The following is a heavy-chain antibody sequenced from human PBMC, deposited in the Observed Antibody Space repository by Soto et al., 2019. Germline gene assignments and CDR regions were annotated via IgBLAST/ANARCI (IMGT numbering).Heavy chain of an antibody. CDR2: IIPIFGNT. CDR3: ARGTGTGSEYNFYDYGMDV. J-gene: IGHJ6*02. D-gene: IGHD1-1*01. Sequence: QVQLVQSGVEVKKPGSSVKVSCKASGGTLNSYAIDWVRQAPGQGLEWMGGIIPIFGNTYYAQRLQGRVKLTADDSTSTGYMELSTLTCEDTAVYYCARGTGTGSEYNFYDYGMDVWGQGTTVIVSS. CDR1: GGTLNSYA. V-gene: IGHV1-69*12.